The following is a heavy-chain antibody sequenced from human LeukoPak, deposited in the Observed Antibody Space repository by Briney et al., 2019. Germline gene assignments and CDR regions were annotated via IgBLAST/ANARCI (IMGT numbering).Heavy chain of an antibody. Sequence: PGGSLGLSCVASGFTFSSYTMHWVRQAPGKGVEYVSDISSNGGSTYYAHSMKGRFTISRDNSKNALYLQMGSLRREDMAVYYCARATSTTNPYYGMDVWGQGTTVTVSS. CDR1: GFTFSSYT. CDR3: ARATSTTNPYYGMDV. CDR2: ISSNGGST. J-gene: IGHJ6*02. V-gene: IGHV3-64*01. D-gene: IGHD2/OR15-2a*01.